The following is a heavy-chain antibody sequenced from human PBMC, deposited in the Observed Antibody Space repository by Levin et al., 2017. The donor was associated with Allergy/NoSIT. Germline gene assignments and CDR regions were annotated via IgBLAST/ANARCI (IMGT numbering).Heavy chain of an antibody. V-gene: IGHV3-9*01. D-gene: IGHD3-10*01. CDR2: ISWNSGSI. CDR1: FFPFSSSS. CDR3: ARDNIGLPDAFDI. Sequence: PGGSLRLSFSSSFFPFSSSSLPFFLPSPLKGLAWVSGISWNSGSIGYADSVKGRFTISRDNAKNSLYLQMNSLRTEDTALYYCARDNIGLPDAFDIWGQGTMVIVSS. J-gene: IGHJ3*02.